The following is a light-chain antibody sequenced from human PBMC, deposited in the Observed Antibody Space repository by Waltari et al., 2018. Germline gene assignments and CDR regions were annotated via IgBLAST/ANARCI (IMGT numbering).Light chain of an antibody. Sequence: EIVLTQSPATLSLSPGETATLSCRASQSVRSYLAWYQKKPGQAPRLLISDASNRATGSPARFSGSGSGTDFTLTISSLEPEDFAVYYCHQRSDWPRTFGQGTKVEIK. CDR1: QSVRSY. CDR3: HQRSDWPRT. CDR2: DAS. J-gene: IGKJ2*01. V-gene: IGKV3-11*01.